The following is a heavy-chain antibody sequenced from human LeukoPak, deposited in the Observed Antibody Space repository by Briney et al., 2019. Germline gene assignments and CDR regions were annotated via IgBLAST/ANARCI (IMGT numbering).Heavy chain of an antibody. CDR3: ARGRSITLLRGVAMSDGFDI. D-gene: IGHD3-10*01. CDR1: GFTVSSNY. CDR2: IDTSAAYI. J-gene: IGHJ3*02. Sequence: GGSLRLSCAASGFTVSSNYMSWVRQAPGKGLEWVSFIDTSAAYIYYGDSMRGRFTISRDNAKNSLYLQMNGLRAEDTAVYYCARGRSITLLRGVAMSDGFDIWGQGTMATVSS. V-gene: IGHV3-21*01.